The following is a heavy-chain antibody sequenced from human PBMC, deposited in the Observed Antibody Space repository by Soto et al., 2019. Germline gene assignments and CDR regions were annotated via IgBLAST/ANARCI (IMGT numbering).Heavy chain of an antibody. D-gene: IGHD5-12*01. J-gene: IGHJ5*02. V-gene: IGHV1-69*02. CDR1: GGTFSSYT. CDR3: ARLPISGYDSEWFDP. Sequence: SVKVSCKASGGTFSSYTISWVRQAPGQGLEWMGRIIPILGIANYAQKFQGRVTITADKSTSTAYMELSSLRSEDTAVYYCARLPISGYDSEWFDPWGQGTLVTVS. CDR2: IIPILGIA.